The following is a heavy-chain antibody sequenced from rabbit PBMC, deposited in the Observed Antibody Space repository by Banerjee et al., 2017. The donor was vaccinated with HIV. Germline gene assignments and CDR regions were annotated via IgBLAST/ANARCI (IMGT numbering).Heavy chain of an antibody. CDR1: GFDFSTNA. J-gene: IGHJ4*01. CDR2: IYAGSGRI. Sequence: QEQLVESGGGLVQPEGSLTLTCKASGFDFSTNAMGWVRQAPGKGLEWIGDIYAGSGRIYYASWAKGRFTISKTSSTTVTLQMTSLTVADTATYFCTRDFNLWGQGTLVTVS. CDR3: TRDFNL. V-gene: IGHV1S45*01.